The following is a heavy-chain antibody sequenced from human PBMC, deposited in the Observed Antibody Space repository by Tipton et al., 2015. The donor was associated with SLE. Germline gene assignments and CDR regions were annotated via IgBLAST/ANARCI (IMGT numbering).Heavy chain of an antibody. CDR3: TRAPLAAAGSLFDY. Sequence: SLRLSCTTSGFTFGDYAMSWFRQAPGKGLEWVGFIRSNAYGGTTEYAASVKGRFISSRDDSKSIAYLQMNSLKTEDTAVYYCTRAPLAAAGSLFDYWGQGTLVTASS. CDR1: GFTFGDYA. V-gene: IGHV3-49*03. CDR2: IRSNAYGGTT. D-gene: IGHD6-13*01. J-gene: IGHJ4*02.